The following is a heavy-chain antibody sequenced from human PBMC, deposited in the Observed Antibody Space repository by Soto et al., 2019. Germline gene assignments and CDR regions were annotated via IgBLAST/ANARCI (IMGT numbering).Heavy chain of an antibody. Sequence: LSLTCTVSGVSISLGGYYWSWIRQHPGKGLEWLGHISYSGNTYYNPSLNSRLTISVDTSKNQFSLNLSSVTAADTAVYYCARQDRAQDFXYWGQGTLVXVSS. J-gene: IGHJ4*02. D-gene: IGHD3-16*02. V-gene: IGHV4-31*03. CDR1: GVSISLGGYY. CDR3: ARQDRAQDFXY. CDR2: ISYSGNT.